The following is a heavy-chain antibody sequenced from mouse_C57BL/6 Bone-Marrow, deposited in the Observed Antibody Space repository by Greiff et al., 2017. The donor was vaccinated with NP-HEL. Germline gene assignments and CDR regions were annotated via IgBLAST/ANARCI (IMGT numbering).Heavy chain of an antibody. J-gene: IGHJ1*03. CDR1: GYTFTDYY. V-gene: IGHV1-26*01. CDR3: ARGDITTVVFHWYFDV. Sequence: VQLQQSGPELVKPGASVKISCKASGYTFTDYYMNWVKQSHGKSLEWIGDINPNNGGTSYNQKFKGKATLTVDKSSSTAYMELRSLTSEDSAVYYCARGDITTVVFHWYFDVWGTGTTVTVSS. CDR2: INPNNGGT. D-gene: IGHD1-1*01.